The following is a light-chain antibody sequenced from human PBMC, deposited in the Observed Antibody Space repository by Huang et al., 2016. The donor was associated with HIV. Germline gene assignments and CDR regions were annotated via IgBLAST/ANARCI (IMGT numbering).Light chain of an antibody. Sequence: EIVLTQSPATLSLSPGERVTLSCRASQSVSSYLAWYQQKPGRAPRLLIYDASNSATGIPARFSGSWSGTDFTLTISSREPEDFAVDYCQQRSNWPRTFGQGTKVEIK. CDR1: QSVSSY. J-gene: IGKJ1*01. CDR3: QQRSNWPRT. CDR2: DAS. V-gene: IGKV3-11*01.